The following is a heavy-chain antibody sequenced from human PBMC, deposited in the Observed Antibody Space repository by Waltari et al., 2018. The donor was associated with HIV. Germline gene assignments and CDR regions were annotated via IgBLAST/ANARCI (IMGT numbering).Heavy chain of an antibody. Sequence: QVQLQESGPRLAKPSETLSLTCTVSGGSMSNSSWSWIRQAPGKGLEWIGYIYYSGGTNYSPSLKSRVTISVDTSKNQFSLKLRSVTAADTAVYYCARLSPVGGSQRYYCDYWGQGTLVSVSS. CDR3: ARLSPVGGSQRYYCDY. CDR2: IYYSGGT. D-gene: IGHD1-26*01. J-gene: IGHJ4*02. CDR1: GGSMSNSS. V-gene: IGHV4-59*12.